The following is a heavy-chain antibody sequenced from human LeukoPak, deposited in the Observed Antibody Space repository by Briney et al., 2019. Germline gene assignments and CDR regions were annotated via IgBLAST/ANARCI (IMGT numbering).Heavy chain of an antibody. Sequence: GGSLRLSCAASGFTVSSNYMSWVRQAPGKGLGWVSAIICSGGSTYYSDSVKGRFTISRDNSKNTLYLQMNSLRAEDTAVYYCANRSLTPRLGYPIPTYYYYYGMDVWGQGTTVTVSS. CDR1: GFTVSSNY. CDR3: ANRSLTPRLGYPIPTYYYYYGMDV. J-gene: IGHJ6*02. D-gene: IGHD2-15*01. V-gene: IGHV3-23*01. CDR2: IICSGGST.